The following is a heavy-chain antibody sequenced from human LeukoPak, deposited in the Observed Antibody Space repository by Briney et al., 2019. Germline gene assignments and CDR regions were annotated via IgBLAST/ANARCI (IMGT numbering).Heavy chain of an antibody. CDR1: GGSISSHY. CDR3: ARTMNYYYYMDV. Sequence: PSETLSLTCTVSGGSISSHYWSWIRQPPGKGLEWIGYIYYSGSTNYNPSLKSRVTISVDTSKNQFSQKLSSVTAADTAVYYCARTMNYYYYMDVWGKGTTVTVSS. V-gene: IGHV4-59*11. CDR2: IYYSGST. D-gene: IGHD3-3*01. J-gene: IGHJ6*03.